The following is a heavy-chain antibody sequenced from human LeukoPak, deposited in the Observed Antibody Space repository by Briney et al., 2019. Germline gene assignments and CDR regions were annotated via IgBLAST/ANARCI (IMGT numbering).Heavy chain of an antibody. CDR2: IKPNSGAT. D-gene: IGHD3-9*01. V-gene: IGHV1-2*02. J-gene: IGHJ4*02. Sequence: ASVKVSCKASGYTFTVQYIHWLRQAPGQGLEWIGLIKPNSGATNYAQQYQGRVTMTRDTSINTAYMDLRSLTSDDTAVYYCLTEQVRGQGTLVTVS. CDR3: LTEQV. CDR1: GYTFTVQY.